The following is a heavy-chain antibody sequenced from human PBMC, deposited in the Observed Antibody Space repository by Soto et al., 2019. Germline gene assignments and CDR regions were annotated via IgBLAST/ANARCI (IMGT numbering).Heavy chain of an antibody. Sequence: ASVKVSCKASGYTFTGYYMHWVRQAPGQGLEWMGWISAYNGNTNYAQKLQGRVTMTTDTSTSTAYMELRSLRSDDTAVYYCARIPATRTHAFDIPGQGTMVT. CDR3: ARIPATRTHAFDI. CDR1: GYTFTGYY. V-gene: IGHV1-18*04. D-gene: IGHD6-6*01. CDR2: ISAYNGNT. J-gene: IGHJ3*02.